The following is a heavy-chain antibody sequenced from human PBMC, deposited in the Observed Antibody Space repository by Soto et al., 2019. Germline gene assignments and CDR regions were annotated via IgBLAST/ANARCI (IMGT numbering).Heavy chain of an antibody. CDR2: IDWDGDK. CDR3: ARIQSSSWNYGMDV. V-gene: IGHV2-70*01. CDR1: GFSLSTSGLC. J-gene: IGHJ6*02. D-gene: IGHD6-13*01. Sequence: SAPTLVNPTQTLTPTCTCSGFSLSTSGLCVSWICRPPGKALEWLALIDWDGDKYSSTALKTRLTISKETCKSQVVLTMTNMDPVDTATYYCARIQSSSWNYGMDVRGQGTTVTVS.